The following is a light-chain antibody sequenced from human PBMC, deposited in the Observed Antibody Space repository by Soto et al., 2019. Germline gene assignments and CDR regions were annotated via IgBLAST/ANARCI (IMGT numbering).Light chain of an antibody. CDR3: QQRSNWPPLYT. J-gene: IGKJ2*01. CDR2: DAS. Sequence: EIVLTQSPATLSLSPGERATLSCRASQSVSSYLAWFQQKPGQAPRLLIYDASNRASGIPARFSGGGSGTAFTLTISSLEPEDFAVYYCQQRSNWPPLYTFGQGTKLEIK. V-gene: IGKV3-11*01. CDR1: QSVSSY.